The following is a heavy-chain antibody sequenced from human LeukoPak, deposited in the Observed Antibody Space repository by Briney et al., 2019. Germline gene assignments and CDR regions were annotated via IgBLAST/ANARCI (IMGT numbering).Heavy chain of an antibody. V-gene: IGHV4-59*08. D-gene: IGHD3-10*01. CDR2: IYYSGST. Sequence: SETLSLTCTVSGGSISSYYWSWIRQPPGKGLEWIGYIYYSGSTNYNPSLKSRVTISVDTSKNQFSLKLSSVTAADTAVYYCARSSGSGSYFDYWGQGTLVTVSS. CDR3: ARSSGSGSYFDY. CDR1: GGSISSYY. J-gene: IGHJ4*02.